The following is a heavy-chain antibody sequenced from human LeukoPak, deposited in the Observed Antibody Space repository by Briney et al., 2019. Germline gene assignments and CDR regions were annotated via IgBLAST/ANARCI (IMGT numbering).Heavy chain of an antibody. CDR1: GDSVSSNSAA. J-gene: IGHJ5*02. V-gene: IGHV6-1*01. CDR3: VGGNYWFDP. D-gene: IGHD1-26*01. CDR2: TYYRSKWYN. Sequence: SQTLSVTCAISGDSVSSNSAAWTWIRQSPSRGLEWLGRTYYRSKWYNDYAVSVKSRITINPDTSKNQFSLQLNSMTPEDTAVYYCVGGNYWFDPWGQGTLVTVSS.